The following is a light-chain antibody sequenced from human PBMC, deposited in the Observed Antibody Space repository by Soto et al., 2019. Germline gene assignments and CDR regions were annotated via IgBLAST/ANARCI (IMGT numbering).Light chain of an antibody. CDR1: QSVLYNSNNKNY. V-gene: IGKV4-1*01. CDR2: WAS. Sequence: DIVMTQSPDSLAVSLGERATLSCKSSQSVLYNSNNKNYLSWYQQKPGEPPKLLIYWASTRESGVPDRFSGSGSETDFTLTISSLQAEDVAVYYCQQYYTTSPTFGGGTKVEI. J-gene: IGKJ4*01. CDR3: QQYYTTSPT.